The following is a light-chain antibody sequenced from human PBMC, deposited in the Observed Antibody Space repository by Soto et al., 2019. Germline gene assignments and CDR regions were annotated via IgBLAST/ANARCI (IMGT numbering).Light chain of an antibody. V-gene: IGLV3-21*02. CDR2: DDN. CDR3: QVWDSSSDHYV. J-gene: IGLJ1*01. CDR1: NIGSTS. Sequence: SYELTQPPSVSVAPGQTARITCGGNNIGSTSVHWYQQRPGQAPVLVVYDDNDRPSGIPERFSGSNSDNTATLTITRVEAGDEADYYCQVWDSSSDHYVFGTGTKVTVL.